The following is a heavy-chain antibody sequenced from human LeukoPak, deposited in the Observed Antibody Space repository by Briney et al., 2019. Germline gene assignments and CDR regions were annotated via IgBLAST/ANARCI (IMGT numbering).Heavy chain of an antibody. Sequence: PGGSLRLSCAASGFTFSSYAMSWVRQAPGKGLEWVSAISGSGGSTYYADSVKGRFTISRDNSKNTLYLQMNSLRAEDTAVYYCAKVPRAVVMATWFDPWGQGTLVTVSS. J-gene: IGHJ5*02. CDR2: ISGSGGST. V-gene: IGHV3-23*01. CDR3: AKVPRAVVMATWFDP. D-gene: IGHD3-22*01. CDR1: GFTFSSYA.